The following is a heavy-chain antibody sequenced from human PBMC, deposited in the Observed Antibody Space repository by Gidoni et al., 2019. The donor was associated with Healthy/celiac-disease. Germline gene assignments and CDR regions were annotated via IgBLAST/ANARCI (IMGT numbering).Heavy chain of an antibody. V-gene: IGHV3-21*01. CDR2: ISSSSSYI. CDR3: ASGGRDGYY. J-gene: IGHJ4*02. Sequence: EVQLVESGGGLVKPGGSLRLSCAASGFTFSSYSINWVRQAPGKGLEWVSSISSSSSYIYDADSVKGRFTISRDNAKNSLYLQMNSLRAEDTAVYYCASGGRDGYYWGQGTLVTVSS. D-gene: IGHD3-16*01. CDR1: GFTFSSYS.